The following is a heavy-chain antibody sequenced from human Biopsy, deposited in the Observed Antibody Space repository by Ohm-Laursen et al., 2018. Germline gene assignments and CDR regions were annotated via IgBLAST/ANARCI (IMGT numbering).Heavy chain of an antibody. J-gene: IGHJ4*02. Sequence: ASVKVSCNVPGGTFSNYGVNWVRQAPGQGLEWLGGNIPILGTGNYAQKFQDRVTVAADTSTSTATMELRSLRSDDTAVYYCAGGINNWNVNYWGQGTLVIVSS. V-gene: IGHV1-69*06. CDR3: AGGINNWNVNY. CDR2: NIPILGTG. CDR1: GGTFSNYG. D-gene: IGHD1-20*01.